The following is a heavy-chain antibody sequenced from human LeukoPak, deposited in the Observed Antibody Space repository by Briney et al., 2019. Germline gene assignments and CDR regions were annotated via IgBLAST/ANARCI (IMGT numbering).Heavy chain of an antibody. Sequence: SETLSLTCTISGGSISSSTYYWGWIRQPPGKGLEWVGSIYYSGSTYYNPSLKSRVTISVDTSKNHFSLKLSSVTAADTAVYYCASLYCSGGSCYGDGLRWGQGTLVTVSS. J-gene: IGHJ4*02. CDR3: ASLYCSGGSCYGDGLR. D-gene: IGHD2-15*01. CDR1: GGSISSSTYY. CDR2: IYYSGST. V-gene: IGHV4-39*02.